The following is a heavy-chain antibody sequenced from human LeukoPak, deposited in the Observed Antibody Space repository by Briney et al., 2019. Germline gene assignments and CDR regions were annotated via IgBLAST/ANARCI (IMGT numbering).Heavy chain of an antibody. CDR3: ARWAPLGLAFGGVIVAYYYYYYGMDV. J-gene: IGHJ6*02. Sequence: GGSLRLSCAASGFTFSSHWMSWVRQAPGKGLEWVANIKQDGSEKYYVDSVKGRFTISRDNAKNSLYLQMNSLRAEDTAVYYCARWAPLGLAFGGVIVAYYYYYYGMDVWGQGTTVTVSS. V-gene: IGHV3-7*03. CDR2: IKQDGSEK. D-gene: IGHD3-16*02. CDR1: GFTFSSHW.